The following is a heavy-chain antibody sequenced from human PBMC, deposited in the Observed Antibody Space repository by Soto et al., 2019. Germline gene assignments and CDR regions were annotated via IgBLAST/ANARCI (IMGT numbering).Heavy chain of an antibody. D-gene: IGHD4-17*01. Sequence: QLQLQESGSGLVKPSQTLSLTCAVSGGSISSGGYSWSWIRQPPGKGLEWIGYIYHSGTPYYNPSLKSRVTISVDRSKNQFSLKLSSVTAADTAVYYCARAPYGDYVYGIDAWGQGTPVTVSS. CDR3: ARAPYGDYVYGIDA. CDR1: GGSISSGGYS. V-gene: IGHV4-30-2*01. CDR2: IYHSGTP. J-gene: IGHJ6*02.